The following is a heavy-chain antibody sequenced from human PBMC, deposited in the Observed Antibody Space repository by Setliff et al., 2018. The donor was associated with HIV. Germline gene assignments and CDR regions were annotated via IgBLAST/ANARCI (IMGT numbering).Heavy chain of an antibody. J-gene: IGHJ4*02. V-gene: IGHV3-30*04. D-gene: IGHD1-1*01. CDR2: ISYDGKTT. CDR3: ASARIPTGGTSTSFDY. CDR1: GFTFSTFA. Sequence: GGSLRLSCVASGFTFSTFAMYWVREAPAKGLEWVSAISYDGKTTHYADSVMGRFTVSRDNSKNTLYLRLNGLRPDDTGVYYCASARIPTGGTSTSFDYWGQGTQVTVSS.